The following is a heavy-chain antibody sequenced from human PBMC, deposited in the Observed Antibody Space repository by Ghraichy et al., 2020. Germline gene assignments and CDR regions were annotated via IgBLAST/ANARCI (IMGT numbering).Heavy chain of an antibody. CDR1: GGSISSSYY. V-gene: IGHV4-39*01. Sequence: SETLSLTCTVSGGSISSSYYWGWIRQPPGKGLEWFGSIFRIGITYYTPSLKSRVTISVDTSKNQLSLKLSSVTAADTAVYYCARQSVDIYPNWFDTWGQGTLVTVSS. CDR3: ARQSVDIYPNWFDT. D-gene: IGHD5-12*01. J-gene: IGHJ5*02. CDR2: IFRIGIT.